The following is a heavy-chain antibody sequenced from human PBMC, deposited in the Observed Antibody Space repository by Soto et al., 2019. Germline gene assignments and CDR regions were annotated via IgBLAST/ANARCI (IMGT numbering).Heavy chain of an antibody. CDR1: GYTFTSYA. Sequence: ASVKVSCKASGYTFTSYAMHWVRQAPGQRLEWMGWINAGNGNTKYSQKFQGRVTITRDTSASTAYMELSSLRSEDTAVYYCARDLFGDSSGWYFASIPWGQGTLVTVSS. V-gene: IGHV1-3*01. CDR3: ARDLFGDSSGWYFASIP. D-gene: IGHD6-19*01. CDR2: INAGNGNT. J-gene: IGHJ5*02.